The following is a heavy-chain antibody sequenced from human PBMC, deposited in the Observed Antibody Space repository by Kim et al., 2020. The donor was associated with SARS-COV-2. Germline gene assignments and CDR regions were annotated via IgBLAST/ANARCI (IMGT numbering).Heavy chain of an antibody. V-gene: IGHV4-34*01. D-gene: IGHD3-3*01. CDR3: ARMSYDFWSGFPYAVDI. Sequence: LKSRVTISVDTSKNQFSLKRSSVTAGDTAVYYCARMSYDFWSGFPYAVDIWGQGTMVTVSS. J-gene: IGHJ3*02.